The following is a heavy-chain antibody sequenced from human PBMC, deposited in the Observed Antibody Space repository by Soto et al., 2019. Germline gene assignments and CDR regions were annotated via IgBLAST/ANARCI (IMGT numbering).Heavy chain of an antibody. CDR2: INSDGSST. V-gene: IGHV3-74*01. CDR1: GFTFSSYW. D-gene: IGHD3-22*01. Sequence: PGGSLRLSCAASGFTFSSYWMHWVRQAPGKGLVWVSRINSDGSSTSYADSVKGRFTISRDNAKNTLYLQMNSLRAEDTAVYYCARGSHYYDSSGPLKYWGQGTLDTVSS. CDR3: ARGSHYYDSSGPLKY. J-gene: IGHJ4*02.